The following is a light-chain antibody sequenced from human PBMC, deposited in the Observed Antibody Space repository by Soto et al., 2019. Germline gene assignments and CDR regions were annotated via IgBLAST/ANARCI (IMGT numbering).Light chain of an antibody. V-gene: IGKV1-5*03. J-gene: IGKJ1*01. Sequence: DIQMTQSPSTLSASVGDRVTITCRASQSINSWLAWYQQKPGKAPKLLIYKASNLESGVPSRFSGSESGTEFTLTISSLQPDDFATYYCQQYNNYSGTFGQGTKVEIK. CDR3: QQYNNYSGT. CDR2: KAS. CDR1: QSINSW.